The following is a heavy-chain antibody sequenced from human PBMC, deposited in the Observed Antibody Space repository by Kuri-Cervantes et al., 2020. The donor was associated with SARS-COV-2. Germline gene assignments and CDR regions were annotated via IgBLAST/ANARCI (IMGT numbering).Heavy chain of an antibody. Sequence: SGPTLVKPTQTLTLTCTFSGFSLSTSGVGVGWIRQPPGKALEWLALIYWDDDKRYSTSLKTRLTISKDTSKNQVVLTMTNMDPVDTATYYCARTPGEYSSSWYSAYFDYWGQGTLVTVSS. D-gene: IGHD6-13*01. CDR1: GFSLSTSGVG. CDR3: ARTPGEYSSSWYSAYFDY. CDR2: IYWDDDK. V-gene: IGHV2-5*02. J-gene: IGHJ4*02.